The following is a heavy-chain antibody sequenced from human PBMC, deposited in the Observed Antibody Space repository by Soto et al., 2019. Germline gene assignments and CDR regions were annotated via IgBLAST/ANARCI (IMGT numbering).Heavy chain of an antibody. V-gene: IGHV1-3*01. J-gene: IGHJ5*01. CDR1: VYVISTDV. CDR2: INAGNDNT. D-gene: IGHD3-3*01. Sequence: GFPVNRACKGAVYVISTDVGVWGRHTPEQGLEWMGWINAGNDNTKYSQKFQGRVTITRDTSATTAYMELSSLISADTSVYYCATHGFGSWGQGPLVTLPS. CDR3: ATHGFGS.